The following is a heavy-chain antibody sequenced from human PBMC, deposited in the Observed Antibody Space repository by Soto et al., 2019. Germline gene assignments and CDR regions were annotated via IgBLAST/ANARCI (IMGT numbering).Heavy chain of an antibody. CDR3: ASSGYSSGWYCFDY. Sequence: QVQLVESGGGVVQPGRYLRLSCAASGFTFSSYGMHWVRQAPGKGLAWVAVRWQDGSNKYNPDAVKGPFTISRDNSKNALYLQMNSLRAEDTAVYYCASSGYSSGWYCFDYWGQGTLVIVSS. J-gene: IGHJ4*02. V-gene: IGHV3-33*01. D-gene: IGHD6-19*01. CDR2: RWQDGSNK. CDR1: GFTFSSYG.